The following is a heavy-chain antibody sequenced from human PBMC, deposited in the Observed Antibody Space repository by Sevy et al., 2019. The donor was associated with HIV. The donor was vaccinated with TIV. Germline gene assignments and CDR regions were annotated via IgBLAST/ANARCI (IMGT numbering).Heavy chain of an antibody. J-gene: IGHJ4*02. CDR1: GYIFTSYV. V-gene: IGHV1-18*01. CDR3: AREEGIAAGGSFDY. CDR2: ISADNDNT. Sequence: ASVKVSCKASGYIFTSYVINWVRQAPGQGLEWMGWISADNDNTNYAQKLQGRVTMTTDTSTSTAYKELRSLRSDDTAVYYCAREEGIAAGGSFDYWGQGTLVTVSS. D-gene: IGHD6-13*01.